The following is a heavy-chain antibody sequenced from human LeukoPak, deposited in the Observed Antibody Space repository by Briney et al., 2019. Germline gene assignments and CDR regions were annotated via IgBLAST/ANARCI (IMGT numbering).Heavy chain of an antibody. J-gene: IGHJ4*02. D-gene: IGHD3-9*01. V-gene: IGHV3-23*01. CDR1: GFTFSNYA. CDR3: AKWGDYDVLTGYYVSDY. CDR2: TGGGSGI. Sequence: GASLRLSCAASGFTFSNYAMSWVRQAPGKGLEWVSATGGGSGIYYADSMKNRFTISRDNSKNTLYLQINSLRAEDTAVYYCAKWGDYDVLTGYYVSDYWGQGTLVTVSS.